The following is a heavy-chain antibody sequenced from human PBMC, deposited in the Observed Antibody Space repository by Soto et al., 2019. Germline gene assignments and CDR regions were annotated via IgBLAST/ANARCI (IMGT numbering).Heavy chain of an antibody. CDR1: GYSFTPFW. CDR3: ASRKKTTDAFDI. CDR2: IYPGDSDA. J-gene: IGHJ3*02. V-gene: IGHV5-51*01. D-gene: IGHD1-1*01. Sequence: GESLKISCKASGYSFTPFWIGWVRQMPGKGLEWMGFIYPGDSDARYSPSFQDQVTISADKSISTAYLQWSSLKASDTAIYYCASRKKTTDAFDIWGQGTMVTVSS.